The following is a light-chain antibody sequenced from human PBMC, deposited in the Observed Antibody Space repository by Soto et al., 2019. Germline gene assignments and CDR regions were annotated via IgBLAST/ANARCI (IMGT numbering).Light chain of an antibody. CDR1: QSISSNY. Sequence: EIVLTQSPGTLSLSPGERATLSCRASQSISSNYVAWYQQKPGQAPRLLIYDASTRATGIPNRYSGSGSGTDFTLTISRLEPEDFATYYCQQYNSYSGTFGQGTKLEIK. CDR2: DAS. V-gene: IGKV3-20*01. J-gene: IGKJ2*01. CDR3: QQYNSYSGT.